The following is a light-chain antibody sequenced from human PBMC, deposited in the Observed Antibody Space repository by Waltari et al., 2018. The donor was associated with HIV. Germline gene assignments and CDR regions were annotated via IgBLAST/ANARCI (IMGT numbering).Light chain of an antibody. J-gene: IGLJ3*02. CDR1: SSNIGRNT. CDR3: AAWDDSLNGHWV. CDR2: SNN. V-gene: IGLV1-44*01. Sequence: QSVLTQPPSASGTPGQRVTISSSGSSSNIGRNTVNWYQQLPGTAPKLLIYSNNQRPSGVPYRFSGSKSGTSASLAISGLQSEDEADYYCAAWDDSLNGHWVFGGGTKLTVL.